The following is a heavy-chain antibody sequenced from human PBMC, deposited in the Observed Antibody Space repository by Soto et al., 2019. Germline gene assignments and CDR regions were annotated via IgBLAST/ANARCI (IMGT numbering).Heavy chain of an antibody. Sequence: EVQLVESGGGLVQPGRSLRLYCTVSGFTFGGYAMSWFRQAPGKGLEWVGFIRSKAYYGTTEYAAAVKGRFTSSSDDSKSIAYLQMNSLRTEDTAVYFCTRGRLSECELLPSYFDYWGQVTLVTVSS. D-gene: IGHD1-26*01. CDR2: IRSKAYYGTT. CDR3: TRGRLSECELLPSYFDY. CDR1: GFTFGGYA. J-gene: IGHJ4*02. V-gene: IGHV3-49*03.